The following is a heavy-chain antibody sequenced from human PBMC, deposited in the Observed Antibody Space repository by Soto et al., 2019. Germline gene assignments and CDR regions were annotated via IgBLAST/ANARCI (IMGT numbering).Heavy chain of an antibody. J-gene: IGHJ4*02. D-gene: IGHD3-10*01. CDR3: AKWSRGTMIRGAFSFDY. CDR1: GFTFSSYA. CDR2: ISGSGGST. Sequence: GGSLRLSCAASGFTFSSYAMSWVRQAPGKGLEWVSGISGSGGSTYYADSVKGRFTISRDNSKNTLYLQVNSLRAEETAVYYCAKWSRGTMIRGAFSFDYWGQGTLVTVSS. V-gene: IGHV3-23*01.